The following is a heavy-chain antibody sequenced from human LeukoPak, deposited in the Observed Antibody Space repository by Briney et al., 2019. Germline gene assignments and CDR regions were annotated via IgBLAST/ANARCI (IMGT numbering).Heavy chain of an antibody. Sequence: SETLSLTCTVSGGSISSYYWSWLRQPPGKGLEWIGYIYYSGSTNYNPSFKSRVTMSVDTSKNQFSLKLGSVTAADTAVYYCASMRLTIDYWGQGTLVTVSS. CDR3: ASMRLTIDY. D-gene: IGHD2-2*01. V-gene: IGHV4-59*08. CDR2: IYYSGST. J-gene: IGHJ4*02. CDR1: GGSISSYY.